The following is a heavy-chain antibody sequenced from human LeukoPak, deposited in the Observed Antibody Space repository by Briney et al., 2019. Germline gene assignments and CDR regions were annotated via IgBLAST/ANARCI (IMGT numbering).Heavy chain of an antibody. CDR3: ARRNYYDSSGYYLYAFDI. V-gene: IGHV5-51*01. CDR1: GYSFTSYW. J-gene: IGHJ3*02. Sequence: GESLKISCKGSGYSFTSYWIGWVRQMPGKGLEWMGIIYPGDSDTRYSPSFQGQVTISADKSISTAYLQWSSLKASDTAMYYCARRNYYDSSGYYLYAFDIWGQETMVTVSS. D-gene: IGHD3-22*01. CDR2: IYPGDSDT.